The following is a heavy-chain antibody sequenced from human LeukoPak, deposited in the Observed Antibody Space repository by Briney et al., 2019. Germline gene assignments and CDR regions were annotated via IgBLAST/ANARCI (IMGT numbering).Heavy chain of an antibody. J-gene: IGHJ5*02. CDR2: ISPYNGDT. V-gene: IGHV1-18*01. CDR3: ARDYCTRGGDCYKEDLFDP. D-gene: IGHD2-21*02. CDR1: GYTFGIYG. Sequence: GGSVKVSCKASGYTFGIYGISWVRQAPGQGLEWMAWISPYNGDTNYAGKFEGRVTMTTETSTNTAYMELRSLRSDDTAIYYCARDYCTRGGDCYKEDLFDPWGQGTLVTVSA.